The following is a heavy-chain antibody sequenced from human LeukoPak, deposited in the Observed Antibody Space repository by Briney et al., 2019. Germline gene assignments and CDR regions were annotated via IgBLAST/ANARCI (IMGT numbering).Heavy chain of an antibody. CDR2: IYYSGST. J-gene: IGHJ4*02. Sequence: SETLSLTCTVSGGSISSYYWSWIRQPPGKGLEWIGYIYYSGSTNYNPSLKSRVTISVDTSKNQFSLKLSSVTAADTAVYYCARTSSRVAAAAGFDYWGQGTLVTVSS. D-gene: IGHD6-13*01. V-gene: IGHV4-59*01. CDR3: ARTSSRVAAAAGFDY. CDR1: GGSISSYY.